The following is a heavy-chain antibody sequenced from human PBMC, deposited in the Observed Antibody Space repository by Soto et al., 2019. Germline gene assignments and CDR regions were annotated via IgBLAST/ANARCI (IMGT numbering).Heavy chain of an antibody. CDR2: ISGSGGST. CDR3: AKDKGSGWYGYYGMDV. D-gene: IGHD6-19*01. V-gene: IGHV3-23*01. CDR1: GFTFSSYG. J-gene: IGHJ6*02. Sequence: EVQLLESGGGLVQPGGSLRLSCAVSGFTFSSYGMSWVRQAPGKGLEWVSTISGSGGSTYYADSGKGRFTISRDNSKNTLYLHMNSLRAEDTAIYYCAKDKGSGWYGYYGMDVWGQGTTVTVSS.